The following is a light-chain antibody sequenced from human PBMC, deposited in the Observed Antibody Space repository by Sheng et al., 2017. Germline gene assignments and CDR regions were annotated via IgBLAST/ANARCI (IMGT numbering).Light chain of an antibody. CDR1: NTDVGGFNY. CDR2: EVT. V-gene: IGLV2-14*01. Sequence: QSALTQPASVSGSPGQSITISCTGTNTDVGGFNYVSWYQQHPGEKPPKLLISEVTNRPSGVSSRFSGSKSGNTASLTISGLQAEDEADYYCSSFTTRRSLWVFGGGTKLTVL. CDR3: SSFTTRRSLWV. J-gene: IGLJ3*02.